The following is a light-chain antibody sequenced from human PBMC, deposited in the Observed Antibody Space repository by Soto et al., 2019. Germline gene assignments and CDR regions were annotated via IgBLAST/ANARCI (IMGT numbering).Light chain of an antibody. V-gene: IGKV3-20*01. CDR3: QQYDSSPFT. Sequence: IVLTQSPGTLSLSPGERATLSCGASQTVSASYLAWYQQKPGQAPRLLIYGASRRATGIPDRFSAGGSGTDFTLPITRLEPEDFAVYYCQQYDSSPFTFGQVTKVEIK. J-gene: IGKJ2*01. CDR2: GAS. CDR1: QTVSASY.